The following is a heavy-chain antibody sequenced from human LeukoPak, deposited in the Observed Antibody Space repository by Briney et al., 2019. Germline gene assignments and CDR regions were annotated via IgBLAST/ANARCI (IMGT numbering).Heavy chain of an antibody. D-gene: IGHD4-17*01. V-gene: IGHV3-73*01. CDR1: GFTFSGSA. CDR3: TTLKTSATVTTEWYFDL. J-gene: IGHJ2*01. CDR2: IRSKPNNYAT. Sequence: PGGSLRLSCAASGFTFSGSAMFWVRQASGKGLEWVGRIRSKPNNYATTYAASVKGRFTISRDGSKNTAYLQMNSLKTEDAAVYYCTTLKTSATVTTEWYFDLWGRGTLVTVSS.